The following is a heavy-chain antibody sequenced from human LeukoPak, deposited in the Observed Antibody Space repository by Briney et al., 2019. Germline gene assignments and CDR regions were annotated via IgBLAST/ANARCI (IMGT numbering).Heavy chain of an antibody. CDR3: AKDRGFGEYFPFFY. CDR2: IYSGGTT. J-gene: IGHJ4*02. Sequence: GGSLRLSCTASGFIVSRNPINWVRQTPGKGLEWISVIYSGGTTYYADSVKGRFTISRDNSKNTLYLQMNSLRAEDTAVYYCAKDRGFGEYFPFFYWGQGTLVTDSS. V-gene: IGHV3-53*01. CDR1: GFIVSRNP. D-gene: IGHD3-10*01.